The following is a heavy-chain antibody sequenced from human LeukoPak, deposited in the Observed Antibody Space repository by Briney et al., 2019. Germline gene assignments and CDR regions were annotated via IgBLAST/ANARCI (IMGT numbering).Heavy chain of an antibody. V-gene: IGHV3-23*01. CDR1: GFTFSSYA. Sequence: PGGSLRLSCAASGFTFSSYAMSWVRQAPGKGLEWVSAISGSGDSTYYGDSVKGRFTISRDNSKNTLYLQMNSLRAEDTAVYYCAKKGYYDSSGYPYYFDYWGQGTLVTVSS. D-gene: IGHD3-22*01. CDR2: ISGSGDST. J-gene: IGHJ4*02. CDR3: AKKGYYDSSGYPYYFDY.